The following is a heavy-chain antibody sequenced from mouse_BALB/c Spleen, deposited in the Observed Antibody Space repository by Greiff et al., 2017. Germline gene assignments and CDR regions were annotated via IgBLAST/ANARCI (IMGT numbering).Heavy chain of an antibody. Sequence: VKLMESGAELMKPGASVKISCKATGYTFSSYWIEWVKQRPGHGLEWIGEILPGSGSTNYNEKFKGKATFTADTSSNTAYMQLSSLTSEDSAVYYCAREDYYGSSYFAYWGQGTLVTVSA. CDR2: ILPGSGST. CDR3: AREDYYGSSYFAY. D-gene: IGHD1-1*01. V-gene: IGHV1-9*01. J-gene: IGHJ3*01. CDR1: GYTFSSYW.